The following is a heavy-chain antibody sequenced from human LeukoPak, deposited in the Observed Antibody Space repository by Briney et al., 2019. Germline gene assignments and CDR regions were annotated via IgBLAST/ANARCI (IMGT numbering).Heavy chain of an antibody. CDR2: IYYSGST. V-gene: IGHV4-39*07. Sequence: SETLSLTCTVSGGSISSSSYYWGWIRQPPGKGLEWIATIYYSGSTYYNPSLKSRVTISVDTSKNQFSLRLSSVTAADTAVYYCARQNYDSSTYSLPDYYLDVWGKGTTVTISS. D-gene: IGHD3-22*01. CDR1: GGSISSSSYY. J-gene: IGHJ6*03. CDR3: ARQNYDSSTYSLPDYYLDV.